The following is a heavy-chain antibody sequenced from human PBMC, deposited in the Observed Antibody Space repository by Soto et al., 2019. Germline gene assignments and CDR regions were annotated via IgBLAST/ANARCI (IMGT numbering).Heavy chain of an antibody. J-gene: IGHJ3*02. V-gene: IGHV1-8*01. CDR2: MNPNGGNT. D-gene: IGHD2-15*01. CDR1: GYSFTSYD. Sequence: QVQMVQSGAEVKKPGASVKVSCRASGYSFTSYDVNWVRQATGQGLEWMGWMNPNGGNTAFAEKFQGRVTMTRDTPISTAYMELSGLTSEDTAVYYCARYPYTSYCSDGSCSYDAFDIWGQGTVVTVSS. CDR3: ARYPYTSYCSDGSCSYDAFDI.